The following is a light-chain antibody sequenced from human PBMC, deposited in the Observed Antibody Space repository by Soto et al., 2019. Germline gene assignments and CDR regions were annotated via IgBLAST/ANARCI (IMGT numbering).Light chain of an antibody. Sequence: QSVLTHPPSVSGAPGQRVTISCTGRSSNIGAGYDVHWYQQLPGTAPKLLIYGNSNRPSGVPDRFSGSKSGTSASLAITGLQAEDEADYYCQSYDSSLYVFGTGTKVTVL. CDR1: SSNIGAGYD. CDR2: GNS. V-gene: IGLV1-40*01. J-gene: IGLJ1*01. CDR3: QSYDSSLYV.